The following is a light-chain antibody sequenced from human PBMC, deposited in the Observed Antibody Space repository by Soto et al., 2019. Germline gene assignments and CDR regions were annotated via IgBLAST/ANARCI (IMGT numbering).Light chain of an antibody. CDR3: QQYNSYSRT. CDR2: KAS. CDR1: QSISSW. V-gene: IGKV1-5*03. Sequence: DIQMTQSPSTLSASVGDRVSMTCRASQSISSWLAWYQQKPGKAPKLLIYKASSLESGVPSRFSGSGSGTEFTLTISSLQPDDFATDYCQQYNSYSRTFGQGTKVDIK. J-gene: IGKJ1*01.